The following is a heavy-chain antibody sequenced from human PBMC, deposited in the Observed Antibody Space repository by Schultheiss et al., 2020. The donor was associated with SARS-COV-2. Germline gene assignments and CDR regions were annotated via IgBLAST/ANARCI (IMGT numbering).Heavy chain of an antibody. CDR3: ARQYDDVWRSYRYSFDY. CDR1: GYTFTSYG. D-gene: IGHD3-16*02. V-gene: IGHV1-18*01. CDR2: ISAYNGNT. Sequence: ASVKVSCKASGYTFTSYGISWVRQAPGQGLEWMGWISAYNGNTNYAQKFQGRVTMTTDTSTSTVYMELRSLRSDDTAVYYCARQYDDVWRSYRYSFDYWGQGTLVTVSS. J-gene: IGHJ4*02.